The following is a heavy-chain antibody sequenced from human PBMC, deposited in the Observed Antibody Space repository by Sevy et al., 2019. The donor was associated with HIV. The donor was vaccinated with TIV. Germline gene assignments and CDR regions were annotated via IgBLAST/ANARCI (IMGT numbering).Heavy chain of an antibody. V-gene: IGHV4-39*01. D-gene: IGHD2-21*02. J-gene: IGHJ4*02. CDR3: ARFEYGDYVSHFEY. CDR1: GGSINSDSYY. CDR2: IYYSGTT. Sequence: SETLSLTCTVSGGSINSDSYYWGWIRQPPGKGLEWIGNIYYSGTTYYNPSLKSRVTISVDTSKNQLSLKLSSVTAADTAVYYCARFEYGDYVSHFEYWGQGTLVTVSS.